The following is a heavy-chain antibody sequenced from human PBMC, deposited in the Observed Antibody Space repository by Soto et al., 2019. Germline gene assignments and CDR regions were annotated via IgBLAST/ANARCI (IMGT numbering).Heavy chain of an antibody. CDR2: ISGYNGDT. V-gene: IGHV1-18*01. Sequence: QGQLVQSGGEVKKPGASVKVSCKASGYTFTRYGISWVRQAPGQGLEWMGWISGYNGDTKYAQKLQGRVTMTVDTSTTTAYMELRSLTSDDRAVYYCAKKGQPPYYYYGMDVWGQGTTVTVSS. CDR1: GYTFTRYG. J-gene: IGHJ6*02. CDR3: AKKGQPPYYYYGMDV.